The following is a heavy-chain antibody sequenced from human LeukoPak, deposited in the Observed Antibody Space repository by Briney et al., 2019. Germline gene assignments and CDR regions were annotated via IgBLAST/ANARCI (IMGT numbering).Heavy chain of an antibody. J-gene: IGHJ3*02. D-gene: IGHD3-22*01. CDR3: ARDYYDSSFDI. CDR2: IYSGGST. V-gene: IGHV3-53*01. CDR1: GFTFSSYV. Sequence: QAGGSLRLSCAASGFTFSSYVMHWVRQAPGKGLEWVSVIYSGGSTYYADSVKGRFTISRGNSKNTLYLQMNSLRAEDTAVYYCARDYYDSSFDIWGQGTMVTVSS.